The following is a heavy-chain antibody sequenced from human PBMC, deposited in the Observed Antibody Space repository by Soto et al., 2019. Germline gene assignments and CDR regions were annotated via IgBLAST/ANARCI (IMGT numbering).Heavy chain of an antibody. CDR3: GRHRRETGTYAQPLDY. D-gene: IGHD1-1*01. V-gene: IGHV4-39*01. J-gene: IGHJ4*02. CDR2: LAYGGGT. CDR1: GASIRSSVYY. Sequence: SETLSLTCTVSGASIRSSVYYWGWVRQPPGKGLEWIGSLAYGGGTYLNPSLRSRVTISVDTSRSQIALDLTSVTAEDTAVYYCGRHRRETGTYAQPLDYWGQGTLVTVSS.